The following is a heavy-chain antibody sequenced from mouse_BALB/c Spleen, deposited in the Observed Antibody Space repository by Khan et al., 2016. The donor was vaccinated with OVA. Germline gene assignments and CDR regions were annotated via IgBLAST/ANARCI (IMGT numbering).Heavy chain of an antibody. CDR1: GYIFTSYW. V-gene: IGHV1-76*01. CDR2: IYPGTDNS. CDR3: AREDALYHFDH. J-gene: IGHJ2*01. Sequence: QVQLKQSGAELVRPGASVKLSCKTSGYIFTSYWIHWIKQRSGQGLEWIARIYPGTDNSYYNEKFKDKANLIADKSSSTAYMQLSSLKSEDSDVYFCAREDALYHFDHWGQGTTLTVSS.